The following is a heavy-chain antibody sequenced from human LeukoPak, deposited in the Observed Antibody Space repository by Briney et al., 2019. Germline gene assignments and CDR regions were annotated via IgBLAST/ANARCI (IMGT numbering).Heavy chain of an antibody. CDR2: IYTSGST. CDR3: AGGGTRSWGSPAAKHHPPNWFDL. Sequence: SETLSLTCTVSGGSISSYYWSWIRQPPGKGLEWIGYIYTSGSTNYNPSLKSRVTISVDTSKNQFSLNLSSVAAADTAVYYCAGGGTRSWGSPAAKHHPPNWFDLWGQGTLVTVSS. J-gene: IGHJ5*02. V-gene: IGHV4-4*09. CDR1: GGSISSYY. D-gene: IGHD1-7*01.